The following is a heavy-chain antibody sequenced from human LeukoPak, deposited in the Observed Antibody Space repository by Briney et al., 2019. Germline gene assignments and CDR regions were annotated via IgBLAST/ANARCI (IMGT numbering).Heavy chain of an antibody. Sequence: PGGSLRLSCAASGFTFSSYAMSWVRQAPGKGLEWVSAISGSGGSTYYADSVKGRFTISRDNSKNTLYLQMNSLRAEDTAVYYCAKDPIPFDWLSPSADYYGMDVWGQGTTVTVSS. CDR2: ISGSGGST. CDR3: AKDPIPFDWLSPSADYYGMDV. CDR1: GFTFSSYA. V-gene: IGHV3-23*01. J-gene: IGHJ6*02. D-gene: IGHD3-9*01.